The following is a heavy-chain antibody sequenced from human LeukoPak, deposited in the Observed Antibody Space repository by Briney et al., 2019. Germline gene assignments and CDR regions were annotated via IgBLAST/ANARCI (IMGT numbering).Heavy chain of an antibody. V-gene: IGHV4-34*01. CDR1: GGSFSGYY. CDR3: ARDGIGGEPSYFDY. J-gene: IGHJ4*02. Sequence: PSETLSLTCAVYGGSFSGYYWSWIRQPPGKGLEWIGEINHSGSTNYNPSLKSRVTISVDTSKNQFSLKLSSVTAADTAVYYCARDGIGGEPSYFDYWGQGTLVTVSS. D-gene: IGHD3-16*01. CDR2: INHSGST.